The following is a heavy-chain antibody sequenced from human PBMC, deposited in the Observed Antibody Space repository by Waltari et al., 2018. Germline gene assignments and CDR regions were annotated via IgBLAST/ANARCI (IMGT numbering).Heavy chain of an antibody. Sequence: QVQLQQWGAGLLKPSETLSLPCAVYGGSFRGYYWSGFRQPPGKGLEWIGEINHSGSTNYNPSLKSRVTISVDTSKNQFSLKLSSVTAADTAVYYCATRLKGNWFDPWGQGTLVTVSS. V-gene: IGHV4-34*01. CDR2: INHSGST. CDR3: ATRLKGNWFDP. CDR1: GGSFRGYY. J-gene: IGHJ5*02. D-gene: IGHD2-8*01.